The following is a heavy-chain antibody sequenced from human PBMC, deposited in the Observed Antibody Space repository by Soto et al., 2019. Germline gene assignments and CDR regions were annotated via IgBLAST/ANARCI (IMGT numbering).Heavy chain of an antibody. Sequence: EVQLVESGGGLVKPAGSLRLSCAASGFTFSRYGMNWVRQAPGKGLEWVSSISSSTSYVYYADSVKGRFSVSRDNAKKILYLEMYALRTEDTAVYYCARDPSEGRVGNWFESWGQGTLVTVSS. D-gene: IGHD2-2*01. CDR2: ISSSTSYV. V-gene: IGHV3-21*01. CDR1: GFTFSRYG. CDR3: ARDPSEGRVGNWFES. J-gene: IGHJ5*01.